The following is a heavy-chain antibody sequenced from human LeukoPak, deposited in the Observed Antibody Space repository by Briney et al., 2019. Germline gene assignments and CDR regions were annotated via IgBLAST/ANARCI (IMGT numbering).Heavy chain of an antibody. J-gene: IGHJ4*02. D-gene: IGHD3-10*01. CDR2: IRSKAYGGTT. Sequence: GRSLRLSCTAAGFTFGDYAMSWVRQAPGKGLEWVGFIRSKAYGGTTEYAASVKGRFTISRDDSKSIAYLQMNSLKTEDTAVYYCTRDTSGLLWFGEFDYWGQGTLFTVSS. CDR1: GFTFGDYA. CDR3: TRDTSGLLWFGEFDY. V-gene: IGHV3-49*04.